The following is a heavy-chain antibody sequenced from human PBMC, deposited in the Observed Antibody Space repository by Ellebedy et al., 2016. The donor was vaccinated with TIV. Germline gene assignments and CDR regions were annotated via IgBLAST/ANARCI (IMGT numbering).Heavy chain of an antibody. CDR3: ARGGYSSGWRTIDY. J-gene: IGHJ4*02. Sequence: LSLTCAASGFTFSSYEMNWVRQAPGKGLEWVGRIRNKANSYTTEYAASVKGRFTISRDDSENSLFLQMNSLKTEDTAVYYCARGGYSSGWRTIDYWGQGTLVTVSS. CDR1: GFTFSSYE. CDR2: IRNKANSYTT. D-gene: IGHD6-25*01. V-gene: IGHV3-72*01.